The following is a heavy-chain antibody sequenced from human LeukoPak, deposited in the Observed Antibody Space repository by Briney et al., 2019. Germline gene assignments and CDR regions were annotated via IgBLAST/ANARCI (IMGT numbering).Heavy chain of an antibody. D-gene: IGHD1-26*01. CDR2: IYYSGST. J-gene: IGHJ2*01. CDR3: ARDIVGATPGWYFDL. V-gene: IGHV4-59*01. CDR1: ARSICSFY. Sequence: SETLSLTCTVYARSICSFYWGRLRQAPGEGLEGSGNIYYSGSTNDHPSLKSRIIISVNTSKKPFFLTLSPVTAADPAVYFWARDIVGATPGWYFDLWGRGTLVTVSS.